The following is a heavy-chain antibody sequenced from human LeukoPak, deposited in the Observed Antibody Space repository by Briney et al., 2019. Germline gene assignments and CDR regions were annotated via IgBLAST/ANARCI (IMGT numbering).Heavy chain of an antibody. CDR3: AKGPKQQLVGSRGHYFDY. V-gene: IGHV3-53*01. CDR2: IYSGGKT. Sequence: GGSLRLSWTVSGFTVSSNSWSWVRQAPGKGLEWVSFIYSGGKTHSSDSVKGRFTISRDNSKNTLYLQLNSLRAEDTAVYYCAKGPKQQLVGSRGHYFDYWGQGTLVTVSS. D-gene: IGHD6-13*01. CDR1: GFTVSSNS. J-gene: IGHJ4*02.